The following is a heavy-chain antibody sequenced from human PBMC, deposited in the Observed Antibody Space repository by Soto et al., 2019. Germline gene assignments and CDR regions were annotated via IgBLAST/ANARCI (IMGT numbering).Heavy chain of an antibody. CDR3: YDIAAAGKSEGYYYYYMDV. J-gene: IGHJ6*03. Sequence: PSETLSLTCTVSGGSIGSSSYYWGWIRQPPGKGLEWIGSIYYSGSTYYNPSLKSRVTISVDTSKNQFSLKLSSVTAADTAVYYCYDIAAAGKSEGYYYYYMDVWGKGTTVTVSS. CDR2: IYYSGST. D-gene: IGHD6-13*01. V-gene: IGHV4-39*01. CDR1: GGSIGSSSYY.